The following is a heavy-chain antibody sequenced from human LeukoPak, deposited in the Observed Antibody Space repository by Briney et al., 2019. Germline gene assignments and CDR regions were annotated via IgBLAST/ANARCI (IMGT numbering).Heavy chain of an antibody. D-gene: IGHD2-2*01. V-gene: IGHV3-23*01. CDR3: AKVGCSSGSCYRSNFYGMDV. CDR2: ISGSGGST. Sequence: PGGSLRLSCAASGFTFNHAWMSWVRQAPGKRLEWVAAISGSGGSTYYADSVEGRFTISRDNSKNTLYMQMNSLRAEDTAVYYCAKVGCSSGSCYRSNFYGMDVWGKGTTVTVSS. CDR1: GFTFNHAW. J-gene: IGHJ6*04.